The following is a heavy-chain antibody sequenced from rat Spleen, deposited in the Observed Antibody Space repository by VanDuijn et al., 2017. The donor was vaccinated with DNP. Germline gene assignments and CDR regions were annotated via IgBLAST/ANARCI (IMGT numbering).Heavy chain of an antibody. CDR1: GFTFSNYG. D-gene: IGHD4-3*01. CDR3: TRVGSRGPFDY. Sequence: EVQLVESGGGLVQPGRSLKLSCAASGFTFSNYGMHWIRQAPTKGLEWVASISPSGGSTYYPDSVKGRFTISRDNAKSTLYLQMNSLRSEDTATYYCTRVGSRGPFDYCSQGVMVTFSS. J-gene: IGHJ2*01. V-gene: IGHV5-19*01. CDR2: ISPSGGST.